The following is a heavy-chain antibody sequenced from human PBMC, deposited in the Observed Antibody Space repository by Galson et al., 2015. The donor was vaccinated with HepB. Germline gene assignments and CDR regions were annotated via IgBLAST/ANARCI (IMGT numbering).Heavy chain of an antibody. CDR2: INSVGTST. CDR1: GFSFSSDW. D-gene: IGHD6-19*01. V-gene: IGHV3-74*01. CDR3: VRTHGSGWHSVLDY. Sequence: SLRLSCAASGFSFSSDWMHWVRQAPGKGLVWVSRINSVGTSTSYADSLKGRFTISRDNAKNTLYLQMNSLRAEDTAMYHCVRTHGSGWHSVLDYWGQGTLVTVSS. J-gene: IGHJ4*02.